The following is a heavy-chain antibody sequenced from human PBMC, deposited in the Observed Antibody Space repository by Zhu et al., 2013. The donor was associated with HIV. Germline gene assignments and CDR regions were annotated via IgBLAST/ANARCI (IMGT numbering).Heavy chain of an antibody. J-gene: IGHJ4*02. D-gene: IGHD2-2*01. Sequence: QVQLVQSGAEVKKPGASVKVSCKASGYTFTSYGISWVRQAPGQGLEWMGWISAYNGNTNYAQKLQGRVTMTTDTSTSTAYMELRSLRSDDTAVYYCARDFLGYCSSTSCSPFDYWGQGTLVTVSS. V-gene: IGHV1-18*01. CDR2: ISAYNGNT. CDR1: GYTFTSYG. CDR3: ARDFLGYCSSTSCSPFDY.